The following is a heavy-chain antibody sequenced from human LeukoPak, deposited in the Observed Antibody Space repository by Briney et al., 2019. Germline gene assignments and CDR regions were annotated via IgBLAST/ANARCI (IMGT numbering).Heavy chain of an antibody. D-gene: IGHD3-3*01. CDR2: ISGSGGST. J-gene: IGHJ4*02. Sequence: GGSLRLSCAASGFTFSSYAMSWVRQAPGKGLEWVAAISGSGGSTYYADSVKGRFTISRDNSKNTLYLQMNSLRAEDTAVYYCAKDSQAAIFGVVISFDYWGQGTLVTVSS. V-gene: IGHV3-23*01. CDR3: AKDSQAAIFGVVISFDY. CDR1: GFTFSSYA.